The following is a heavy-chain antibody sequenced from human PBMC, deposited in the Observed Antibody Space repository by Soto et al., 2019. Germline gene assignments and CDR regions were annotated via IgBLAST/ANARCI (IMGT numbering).Heavy chain of an antibody. CDR3: ARDRSLIFAVPPYGMDV. CDR1: GFTFSSHE. J-gene: IGHJ6*02. D-gene: IGHD3-3*01. CDR2: ISESGGTT. Sequence: LRLSCVVSGFTFSSHEMNWVRQAPGKGPEWVSKISESGGTTSYADSVKGRFTISRDNARDSLYLHTNSLRAEDTAVYYCARDRSLIFAVPPYGMDVWGQGTTVTVSS. V-gene: IGHV3-48*03.